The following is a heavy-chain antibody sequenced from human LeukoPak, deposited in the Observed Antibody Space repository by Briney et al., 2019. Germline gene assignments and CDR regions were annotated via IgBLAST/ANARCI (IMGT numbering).Heavy chain of an antibody. CDR1: GFTFSSYS. V-gene: IGHV3-48*04. CDR3: ASGDYYDSSGSYVAEGGAFDY. D-gene: IGHD3-22*01. J-gene: IGHJ4*02. CDR2: ISSSSSTI. Sequence: GGSLRLSCAASGFTFSSYSMNWVRQAPGKGLEWVSYISSSSSTIYYADSVKGRFTISRDNAKNSLYLQMNSLRAEDTAVYYCASGDYYDSSGSYVAEGGAFDYWGQGTLVTVSS.